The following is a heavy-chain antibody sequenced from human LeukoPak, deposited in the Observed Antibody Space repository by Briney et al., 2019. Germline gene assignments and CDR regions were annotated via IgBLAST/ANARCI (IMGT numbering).Heavy chain of an antibody. V-gene: IGHV3-9*01. Sequence: PGRSLRLSCAASGFTFDDYAMHWVRQAPGKGLEWVSGISWNSGSIGYADSVKGRFTISRDNAKNSLYLQMNSLRDEDTAVYYCARDSMVRGTFDYWGQGTLVTVSS. CDR3: ARDSMVRGTFDY. J-gene: IGHJ4*02. D-gene: IGHD3-10*01. CDR2: ISWNSGSI. CDR1: GFTFDDYA.